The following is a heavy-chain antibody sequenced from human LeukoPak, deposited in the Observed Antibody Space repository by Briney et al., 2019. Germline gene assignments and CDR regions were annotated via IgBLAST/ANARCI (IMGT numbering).Heavy chain of an antibody. CDR3: AIHGVYNWNDYAFDV. CDR2: IYYSGST. V-gene: IGHV4-59*08. CDR1: GGSITGYF. J-gene: IGHJ3*01. D-gene: IGHD1-1*01. Sequence: SETLSLTCTVSGGSITGYFGSWVRQPPGKGLRWIGYIYYSGSTSYNPSLKSRVTISVDTSKNQFSLKLTSVTAADTAVYYCAIHGVYNWNDYAFDVWGQGTMVTVSS.